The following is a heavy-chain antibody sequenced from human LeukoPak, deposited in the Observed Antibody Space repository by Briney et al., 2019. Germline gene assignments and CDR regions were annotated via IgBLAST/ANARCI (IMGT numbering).Heavy chain of an antibody. J-gene: IGHJ4*02. Sequence: GASVKVSCKASGYTFTGYYMHWVRQAPGQGLEWMGWINPNSGGTNYAQKFQGRVTMTRDTSMSTVYMELNSLRSDDTAVYFCARVGSAAATADYWGQGTLVTVSS. CDR3: ARVGSAAATADY. CDR1: GYTFTGYY. V-gene: IGHV1-2*02. D-gene: IGHD6-25*01. CDR2: INPNSGGT.